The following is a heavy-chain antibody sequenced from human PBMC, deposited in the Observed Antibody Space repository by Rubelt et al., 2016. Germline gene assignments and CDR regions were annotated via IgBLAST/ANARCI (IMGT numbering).Heavy chain of an antibody. CDR1: GFSVSNNY. CDR3: AGDYGGNY. Sequence: EVQLVESGGGLVQSGGSLRLSCAASGFSVSNNYMSWVRQAPGKGLEWVSVIYSDGSTYYADSVKGRFTISRHNSKNTLYRERNRLRTEDTAVYYCAGDYGGNYWGQGTLVTVSS. J-gene: IGHJ4*02. CDR2: IYSDGST. D-gene: IGHD3-16*01. V-gene: IGHV3-53*04.